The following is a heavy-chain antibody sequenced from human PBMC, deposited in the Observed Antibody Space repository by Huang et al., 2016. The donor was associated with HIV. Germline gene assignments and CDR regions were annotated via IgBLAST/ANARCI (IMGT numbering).Heavy chain of an antibody. D-gene: IGHD4-17*01. J-gene: IGHJ5*02. CDR2: INVPGTNR. V-gene: IGHV3-21*01. CDR3: VRIGYGENSYGSGYFDP. CDR1: VFTLTTVS. Sequence: EVQLVESGGGLVKPGGSLRLSCAASVFTLTTVSMNLVRQAPGRGREVVASINVPGTNRYYADSVEGRFTISRDNTRNSLYLQLNRLRAEDTAVYYCVRIGYGENSYGSGYFDPWGQGTLVAVSS.